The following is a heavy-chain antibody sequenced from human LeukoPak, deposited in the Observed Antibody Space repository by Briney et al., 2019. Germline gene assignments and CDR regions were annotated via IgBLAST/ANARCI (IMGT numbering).Heavy chain of an antibody. CDR2: FDPEDGET. D-gene: IGHD2-2*01. Sequence: ASVTVSCKVSGYTLTELSMHWVRQAPGKGLEWMGGFDPEDGETIYAQKFQGRVTMTEDTSTDTAYMELSSLRSEDTAVYYCATRGYCSSTSCSDAFDIWGQGTMVAVSS. CDR1: GYTLTELS. J-gene: IGHJ3*02. V-gene: IGHV1-24*01. CDR3: ATRGYCSSTSCSDAFDI.